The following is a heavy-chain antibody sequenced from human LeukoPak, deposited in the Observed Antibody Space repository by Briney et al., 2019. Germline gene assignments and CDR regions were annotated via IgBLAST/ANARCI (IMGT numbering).Heavy chain of an antibody. CDR2: ISYDGSNK. Sequence: GGSLRLSCAASGFTFSSYAMHWVRQAPGKGLEWVAVISYDGSNKYYADSVKGRFTISRDNSKNTLYLQMNSLRAEDTAVYYCATDSGAYYDFWSGSPTDAFDIWGQGTMVTVSS. D-gene: IGHD3-3*01. CDR1: GFTFSSYA. V-gene: IGHV3-30-3*01. CDR3: ATDSGAYYDFWSGSPTDAFDI. J-gene: IGHJ3*02.